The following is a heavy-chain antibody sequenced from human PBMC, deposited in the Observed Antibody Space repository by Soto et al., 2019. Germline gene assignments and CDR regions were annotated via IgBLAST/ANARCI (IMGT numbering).Heavy chain of an antibody. V-gene: IGHV3-30-3*01. CDR1: GFTFSSYA. CDR2: ISYDGSNK. J-gene: IGHJ3*02. D-gene: IGHD1-1*01. Sequence: QVQLVESGGGVVQPGRSLRLSCAASGFTFSSYAMHWVRQAPGKGLEWVAVISYDGSNKYYADSVKGRFTISRDNSKNTLYLQMNSLRAEDTAVYYCASPHAMELEPLRAFDIWGQGTMVTVSS. CDR3: ASPHAMELEPLRAFDI.